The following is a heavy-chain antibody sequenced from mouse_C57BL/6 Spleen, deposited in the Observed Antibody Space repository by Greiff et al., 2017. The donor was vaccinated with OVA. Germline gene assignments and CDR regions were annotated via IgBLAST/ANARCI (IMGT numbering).Heavy chain of an antibody. J-gene: IGHJ1*03. CDR2: INPNNGGT. CDR3: ASRTGTWYFDV. CDR1: GYTFTDYY. Sequence: VQLQQSGPELVKPGASVKISCKASGYTFTDYYMNWVKQSHGKSLEWIGDINPNNGGTSYNQKFKGKATLTVDKSSSTAYMELRSLTSEDSAVYYCASRTGTWYFDVWGTGTTVTVSS. V-gene: IGHV1-26*01. D-gene: IGHD4-1*01.